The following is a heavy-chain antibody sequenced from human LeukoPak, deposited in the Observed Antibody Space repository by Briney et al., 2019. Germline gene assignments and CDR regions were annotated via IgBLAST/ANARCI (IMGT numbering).Heavy chain of an antibody. V-gene: IGHV4-39*01. J-gene: IGHJ4*02. Sequence: SETLSLTCTVSGGSISSSSYYWGWIRQPPGKGLEWIGSIYYSGSTYYNPSLKSRVTISVDTSKNQFSLKLSSVTAADTAVYYCARHPHYTALDYWGQGTLVTVSS. CDR1: GGSISSSSYY. CDR3: ARHPHYTALDY. CDR2: IYYSGST. D-gene: IGHD4-11*01.